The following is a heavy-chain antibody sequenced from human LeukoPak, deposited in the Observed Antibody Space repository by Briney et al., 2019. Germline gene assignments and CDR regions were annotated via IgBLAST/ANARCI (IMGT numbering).Heavy chain of an antibody. CDR1: GYTFTSYG. V-gene: IGHV1-18*01. CDR3: ARWEYCSSSSCYDESETFVY. CDR2: ISAYNGNT. J-gene: IGHJ4*02. D-gene: IGHD2-2*01. Sequence: ASVKVSCKASGYTFTSYGISWVRQAPGQGLEWMGWISAYNGNTNYAQKYQGRVTMTTDTSTSTAYMELRSLRSDDTAIYYCARWEYCSSSSCYDESETFVYWGQGTLVTVSS.